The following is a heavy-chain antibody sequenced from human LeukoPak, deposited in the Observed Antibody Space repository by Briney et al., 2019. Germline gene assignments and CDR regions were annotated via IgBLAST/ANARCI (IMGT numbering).Heavy chain of an antibody. CDR3: TRDPDSPTVY. D-gene: IGHD4-17*01. V-gene: IGHV3-74*01. CDR1: GFTFSNYW. J-gene: IGHJ4*02. Sequence: GGSLRLSCAASGFTFSNYWMHWLRHAPGKGPVWVSSINSDGSHKSYADSVKGRFTISTDTAKNTLYLEMNSLRAEDTALYDRTRDPDSPTVYCGQGALLIVSS. CDR2: INSDGSHK.